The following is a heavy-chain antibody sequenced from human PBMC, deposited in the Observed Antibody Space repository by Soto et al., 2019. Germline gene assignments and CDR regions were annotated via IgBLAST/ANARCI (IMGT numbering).Heavy chain of an antibody. D-gene: IGHD2-2*02. Sequence: QVQLVQSGAEVKKPGASVKVSCKASGYTFTSYDINWVRQATGQGLEWMVWMNPNSGNTGYAQKFQGRVTMTRNTSISTAYMELSSLICEDTAVYYCARDKIRGYCSSTSCYRVWWWDDMDVWGQGTTVTDSS. CDR1: GYTFTSYD. CDR3: ARDKIRGYCSSTSCYRVWWWDDMDV. V-gene: IGHV1-8*01. J-gene: IGHJ6*02. CDR2: MNPNSGNT.